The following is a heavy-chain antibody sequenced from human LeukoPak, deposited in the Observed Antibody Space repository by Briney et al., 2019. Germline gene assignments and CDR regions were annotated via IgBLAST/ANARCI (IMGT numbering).Heavy chain of an antibody. CDR1: GGSISSYY. J-gene: IGHJ6*03. V-gene: IGHV4-59*01. CDR3: ARTTEAHSWRTRYYDYYMDV. D-gene: IGHD6-13*01. Sequence: PSETLSLTCIVSGGSISSYYWSWIRQPPGKGLEWIGYIYYSGSTNYNPSLKSRVTISVDTSKNQFSLKLSSVTAADTAVYYCARTTEAHSWRTRYYDYYMDVWGKGTTVTVSS. CDR2: IYYSGST.